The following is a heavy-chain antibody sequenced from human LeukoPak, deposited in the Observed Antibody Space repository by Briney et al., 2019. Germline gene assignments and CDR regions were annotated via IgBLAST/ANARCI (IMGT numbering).Heavy chain of an antibody. CDR1: GFTFSSYA. D-gene: IGHD4-17*01. V-gene: IGHV3-23*01. J-gene: IGHJ4*02. CDR3: GTWTTVASYFDY. Sequence: PGGSLRLSCAASGFTFSSYAMNWVRQAPGKGLEWVSTISGSGGSTYYADSVKGRFTISRDNAKNSLYLQMNSLRAEDTAVYYCGTWTTVASYFDYWGQGTLVTVSS. CDR2: ISGSGGST.